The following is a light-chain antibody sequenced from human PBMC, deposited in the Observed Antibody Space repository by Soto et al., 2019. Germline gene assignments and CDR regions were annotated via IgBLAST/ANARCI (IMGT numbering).Light chain of an antibody. CDR1: QSISGR. CDR2: DVS. J-gene: IGKJ2*03. Sequence: IQVTQSPSTLSASVGDRVTITCRASQSISGRLAWYQKKPGKAPKILIYDVSSLESGVPSRFSGSGSGTEFTLTISSLQPDDFATYYCQQYNSFAPYSFGQGTKLEI. CDR3: QQYNSFAPYS. V-gene: IGKV1-5*01.